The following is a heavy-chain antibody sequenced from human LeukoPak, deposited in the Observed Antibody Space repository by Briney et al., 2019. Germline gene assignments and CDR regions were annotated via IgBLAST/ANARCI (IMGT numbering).Heavy chain of an antibody. V-gene: IGHV3-23*01. CDR2: ISGSGGST. Sequence: GGSLRLSCAASGFTFSRYGMSWVRQAPGKGLEWVSAISGSGGSTYYADSVKGRFTISRDNSKNTLYLQMNSLRAEDTAVYYCAKGVMVRGVISGYYYYYMDVWGKGTTVTISS. D-gene: IGHD3-10*01. CDR3: AKGVMVRGVISGYYYYYMDV. J-gene: IGHJ6*03. CDR1: GFTFSRYG.